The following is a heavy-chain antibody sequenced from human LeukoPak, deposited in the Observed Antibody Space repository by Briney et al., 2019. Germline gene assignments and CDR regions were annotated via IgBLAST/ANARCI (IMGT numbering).Heavy chain of an antibody. V-gene: IGHV4-39*01. Sequence: SETLSLTCTVSGGSISSSSYYWGWIRQPPGKGLEWIGSIYYSGSTYYNPSLKSRVTISVDTSKNQFSLKLSSVTAADTAVYYCARHLGAMDRTNYYYYYMDAWGKGTTVTVSS. CDR2: IYYSGST. CDR1: GGSISSSSYY. CDR3: ARHLGAMDRTNYYYYYMDA. D-gene: IGHD5-18*01. J-gene: IGHJ6*03.